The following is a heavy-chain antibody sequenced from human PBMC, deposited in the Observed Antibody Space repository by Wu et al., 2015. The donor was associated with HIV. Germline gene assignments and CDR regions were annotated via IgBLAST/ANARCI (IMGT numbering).Heavy chain of an antibody. CDR1: GYTFINNF. CDR2: INPRTDST. CDR3: ARERVDYNRWLVIELNRGYYFDY. J-gene: IGHJ4*02. Sequence: QVQLVQSRAEVKKPGASVKVSCTAFGYTFINNFLHWVRQAPGQGPEWMGVINPRTDSTTYAQPFEGRFTMTRDTSKNTVYMELSSLRSEDTARYYCARERVDYNRWLVIELNRGYYFDYVGRGNAGHRLL. D-gene: IGHD3-22*01. V-gene: IGHV1-46*01.